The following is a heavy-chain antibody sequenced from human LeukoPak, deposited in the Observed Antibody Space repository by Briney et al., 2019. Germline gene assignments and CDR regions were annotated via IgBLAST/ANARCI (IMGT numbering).Heavy chain of an antibody. Sequence: SETLSLTCAAYGGSFSGYYWSWIRQPPGKGLEWIGEINHSGSTNYNPSLKSRVTISVDTSKNQFSLKLSSVTAADTAVYYCARGYYDSSGYYYRVQNYFDYWGQGTLVTVSS. CDR1: GGSFSGYY. D-gene: IGHD3-22*01. J-gene: IGHJ4*02. V-gene: IGHV4-34*01. CDR2: INHSGST. CDR3: ARGYYDSSGYYYRVQNYFDY.